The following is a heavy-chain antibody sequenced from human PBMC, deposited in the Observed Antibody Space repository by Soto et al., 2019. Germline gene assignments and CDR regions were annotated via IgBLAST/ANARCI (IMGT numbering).Heavy chain of an antibody. Sequence: ASVKVSCKASGYTFTSYDINWVRQATGQGLEWMGWMNPNSGNTGYAQKFQGRVTMTRNTSISTAYMELSSLRSEDTAVYYCARLKVAVAGYFDYWGQGTLVTVSS. CDR2: MNPNSGNT. V-gene: IGHV1-8*01. CDR3: ARLKVAVAGYFDY. J-gene: IGHJ4*02. D-gene: IGHD6-19*01. CDR1: GYTFTSYD.